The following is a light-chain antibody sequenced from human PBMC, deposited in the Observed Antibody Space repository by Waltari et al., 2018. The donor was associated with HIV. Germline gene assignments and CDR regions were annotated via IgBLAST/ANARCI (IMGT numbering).Light chain of an antibody. CDR3: AAWDDTLSSYV. V-gene: IGLV1-47*01. CDR2: RTN. CDR1: NSNIASKD. J-gene: IGLJ1*01. Sequence: QSVLTQPPSASGTPGQRVTISCSGSNSNIASKDFYWFQPLPGTAPKLLIYRTNQRRSGVPDRFSGSKSGTSASLAISGLRSDDEADYYCAAWDDTLSSYVFGTGTTVTV.